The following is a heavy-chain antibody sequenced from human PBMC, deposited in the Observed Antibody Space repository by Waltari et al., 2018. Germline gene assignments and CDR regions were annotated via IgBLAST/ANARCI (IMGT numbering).Heavy chain of an antibody. D-gene: IGHD4-4*01. CDR1: GYSISSGFY. V-gene: IGHV4-38-2*01. J-gene: IGHJ4*02. CDR3: ASNSPAADY. Sequence: QVQLQESGPGLVKPSETLSLTCAVSGYSISSGFYWGWIRQPPGKGLEWIGSIYHSGTTYYNPSLKSRVTISVDTSKNQFSLKLTSVTAADTAVYYCASNSPAADYWGQGTLVTVSS. CDR2: IYHSGTT.